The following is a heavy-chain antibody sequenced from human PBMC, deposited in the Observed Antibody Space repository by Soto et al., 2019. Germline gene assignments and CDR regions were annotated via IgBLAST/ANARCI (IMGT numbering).Heavy chain of an antibody. Sequence: QVQLVQSGPEVRKPGASVKVSCKASGYTFTTYGISWVRQAPGQGLYWMGWISGYNGHTKYAQKFQGRVTMTTDTPTSTVYMDLQRLRSDDTEVYYCAREGEMPYYYYGLDVWGQGTTVTVSS. CDR3: AREGEMPYYYYGLDV. CDR2: ISGYNGHT. D-gene: IGHD3-16*01. J-gene: IGHJ6*02. V-gene: IGHV1-18*01. CDR1: GYTFTTYG.